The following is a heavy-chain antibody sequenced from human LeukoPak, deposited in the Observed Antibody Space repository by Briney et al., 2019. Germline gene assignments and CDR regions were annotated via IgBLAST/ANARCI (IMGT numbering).Heavy chain of an antibody. CDR3: ARDRPGIPH. Sequence: GSLRLSCAASGFTFSSYSMNWVRQAPGKGLEWVSYISSSSTIYYADSVKGRFTISRDNAKNSLYLQMNSLRDEDTAVYYCARDRPGIPHWGQGTMVTVSS. CDR1: GFTFSSYS. J-gene: IGHJ3*01. D-gene: IGHD6-13*01. V-gene: IGHV3-48*02. CDR2: ISSSSTI.